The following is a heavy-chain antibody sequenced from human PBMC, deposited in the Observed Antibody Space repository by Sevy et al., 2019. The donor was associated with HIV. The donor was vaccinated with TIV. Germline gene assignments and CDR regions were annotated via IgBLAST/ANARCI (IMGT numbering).Heavy chain of an antibody. CDR2: ISSSSTI. Sequence: GGSLRLSCAASGFTFSSYSMNWVRQAPGKGLEWVSYISSSSTIYYADSVKGRFTISRDNAKNSLYLQMNSLRAEDTAVYYCASIYDSSGYYYVGFYYGMDVWGQGTTVTVSS. J-gene: IGHJ6*02. V-gene: IGHV3-48*01. D-gene: IGHD3-22*01. CDR1: GFTFSSYS. CDR3: ASIYDSSGYYYVGFYYGMDV.